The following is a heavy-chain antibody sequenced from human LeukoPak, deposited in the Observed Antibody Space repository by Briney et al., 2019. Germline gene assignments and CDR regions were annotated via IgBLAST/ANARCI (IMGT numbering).Heavy chain of an antibody. CDR2: FYYSGST. CDR1: GGSISSYY. J-gene: IGHJ3*02. CDR3: ARAPLLYGSGKGAFDI. D-gene: IGHD3-10*01. Sequence: SETLSLTCTVSGGSISSYYWSWIRQPPGKGLEWIGYFYYSGSTNYNPSLKSRVTISVDSSKNQFSLKLSSVTAADTAVYYCARAPLLYGSGKGAFDIWGQGTMVTVSS. V-gene: IGHV4-59*01.